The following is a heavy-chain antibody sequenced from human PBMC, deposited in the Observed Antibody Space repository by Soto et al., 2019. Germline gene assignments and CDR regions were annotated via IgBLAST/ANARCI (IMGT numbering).Heavy chain of an antibody. CDR1: GYTFTSYY. CDR2: INLSGAST. D-gene: IGHD2-2*01. CDR3: ARDKGRYCSSTSCRSKSGMDV. Sequence: ASVKVSCKASGYTFTSYYMHWVRQPPGQELERMGKINLSGASTSYAQKFQGRVTMTKDTSTSAVYMELSSLRSEDTAVYYCARDKGRYCSSTSCRSKSGMDVWGQGTTGTV. V-gene: IGHV1-46*01. J-gene: IGHJ6*02.